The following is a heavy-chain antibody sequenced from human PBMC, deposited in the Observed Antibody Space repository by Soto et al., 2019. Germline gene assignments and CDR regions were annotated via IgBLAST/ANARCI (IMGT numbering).Heavy chain of an antibody. D-gene: IGHD6-6*01. V-gene: IGHV3-21*01. CDR2: ISSSSSYI. Sequence: EVQLVESGGGLVKPGGSLRLSCAASGFTFSSYSMNWVRQAPGKGLEWVSSISSSSSYIYYADSVKGRFTISRDNAKNSLYLQMNSLRAEDTAVYYCARDLVEYSSSFYNWFDPWGQGTLVTVSS. CDR1: GFTFSSYS. J-gene: IGHJ5*02. CDR3: ARDLVEYSSSFYNWFDP.